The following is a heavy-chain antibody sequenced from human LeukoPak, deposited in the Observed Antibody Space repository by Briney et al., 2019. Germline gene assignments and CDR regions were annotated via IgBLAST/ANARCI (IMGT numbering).Heavy chain of an antibody. CDR1: GFTFTRSA. V-gene: IGHV1-58*01. J-gene: IGHJ4*02. Sequence: SVKVSCKASGFTFTRSALQGVRQARGQRLECIGWIVVGSGNTNYAQNFQERVTITRDMSTSTAYMELSSLRSEDTAVYYCARVIFGSGSYPDYWGQGTLVTVSS. D-gene: IGHD3-10*01. CDR2: IVVGSGNT. CDR3: ARVIFGSGSYPDY.